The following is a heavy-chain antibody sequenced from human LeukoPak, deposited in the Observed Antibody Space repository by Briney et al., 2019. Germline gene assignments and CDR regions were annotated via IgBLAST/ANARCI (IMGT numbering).Heavy chain of an antibody. D-gene: IGHD3-10*01. Sequence: GGSLRLSCAASGFTFSSYGMHWVRQAPGKGLEWVAVISYDGSNKYYADSVKGRFTISRDNSKNTLYLQMNSLRAGDTAVYYCATAYGSGKLDYWGQGTLVTVSS. CDR2: ISYDGSNK. V-gene: IGHV3-30*03. CDR1: GFTFSSYG. CDR3: ATAYGSGKLDY. J-gene: IGHJ4*02.